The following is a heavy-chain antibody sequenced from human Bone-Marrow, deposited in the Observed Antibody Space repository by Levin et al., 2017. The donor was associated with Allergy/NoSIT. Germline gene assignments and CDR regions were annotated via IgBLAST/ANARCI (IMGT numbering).Heavy chain of an antibody. J-gene: IGHJ6*02. Sequence: PSGGSLRLSCAASGFSLGSHSMNWVRQAPGKGLEWVAYISITSEYIYYAASVRGRFTVSRDNAKSSLYLQMHSLRDEDTAVYYCAREGDIVTAASDYYYHGMDVWGQGTAVTVSS. V-gene: IGHV3-48*02. CDR3: AREGDIVTAASDYYYHGMDV. D-gene: IGHD3-9*01. CDR2: ISITSEYI. CDR1: GFSLGSHS.